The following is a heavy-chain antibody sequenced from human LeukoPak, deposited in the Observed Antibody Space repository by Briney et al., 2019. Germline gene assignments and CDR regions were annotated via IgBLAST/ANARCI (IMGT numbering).Heavy chain of an antibody. J-gene: IGHJ4*02. CDR2: IYYSGST. D-gene: IGHD5-18*01. CDR3: ARHLVRGYSYGLFGY. Sequence: SETLSLTCTVAGGSISSYYWSWIRQPPGKGLEWIGYIYYSGSTNYNPSLKSRVTISVDTSKNQFSLKLSSVTAADTAVYYCARHLVRGYSYGLFGYWGQGTLVTVSS. V-gene: IGHV4-59*08. CDR1: GGSISSYY.